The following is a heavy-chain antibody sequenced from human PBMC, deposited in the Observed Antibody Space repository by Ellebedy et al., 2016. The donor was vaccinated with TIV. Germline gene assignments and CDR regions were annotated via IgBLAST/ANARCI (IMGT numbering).Heavy chain of an antibody. CDR2: INPTTSDT. Sequence: ASVKVSCKASGYTFTASNIHWVRPAPGQGLEWVGYINPTTSDTVITQRLQGRVTMTRDTSINTAYLEVSGLNFDDTAVYFFARSAHYGDYDHWGQGTRVTVSS. D-gene: IGHD4-17*01. CDR1: GYTFTASN. V-gene: IGHV1-2*02. J-gene: IGHJ4*02. CDR3: ARSAHYGDYDH.